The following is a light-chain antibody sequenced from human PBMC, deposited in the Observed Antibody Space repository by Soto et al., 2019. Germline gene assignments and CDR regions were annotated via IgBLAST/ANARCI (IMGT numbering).Light chain of an antibody. V-gene: IGKV1-12*01. CDR2: SAS. Sequence: DIQMTQSPSSVSASVGDRVTITCRASQAISSWLAWYQQKPGRAPKLLIYSASSLQNGAPSRFTGRGSGTDFTLTITSLQPDDTAIYYCQQARSFPLTFGGGTKVEIK. CDR3: QQARSFPLT. J-gene: IGKJ4*01. CDR1: QAISSW.